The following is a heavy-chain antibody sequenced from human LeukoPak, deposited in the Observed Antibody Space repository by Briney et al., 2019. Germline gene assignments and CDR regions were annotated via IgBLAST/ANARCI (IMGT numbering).Heavy chain of an antibody. J-gene: IGHJ5*02. Sequence: SVKVSCKASGGTFSSYAISWVRQAPGQGLEWMGGIIPIFGTANYAQKFQGRVTITADKSTSTAYMELSSLRPEDTAVYYCARDSARERGLWFDPWGQGTLVTVSS. CDR3: ARDSARERGLWFDP. V-gene: IGHV1-69*06. CDR2: IIPIFGTA. D-gene: IGHD3-16*01. CDR1: GGTFSSYA.